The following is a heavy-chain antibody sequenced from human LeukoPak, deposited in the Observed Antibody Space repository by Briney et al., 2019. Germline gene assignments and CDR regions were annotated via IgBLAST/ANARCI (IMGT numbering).Heavy chain of an antibody. V-gene: IGHV4-59*01. CDR3: ARDSYPNDAFDI. CDR2: IYYSGST. J-gene: IGHJ3*02. CDR1: GVSISSYY. Sequence: WETLSLTCTVSGVSISSYYWSWIRQPPGKGLELIGYIYYSGSTNYNPSLKSRVTISVDTYKNQFSLKLSSVTAADAAVYYCARDSYPNDAFDIWGQGTMVTASS.